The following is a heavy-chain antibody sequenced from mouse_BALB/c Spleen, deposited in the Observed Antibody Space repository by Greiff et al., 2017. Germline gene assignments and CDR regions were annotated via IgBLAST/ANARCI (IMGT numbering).Heavy chain of an antibody. D-gene: IGHD4-1*01. Sequence: VHLVESGPGLVAPSQSLSITCTVSGFSLTSYGVHWVRQPPGKGLEWLGVIWAGGSTNYNSALMSRLSISKDNSKSQVFLKMNSLQTDDTAMYYCARDGRLHYAMDYWGQGTSVTVSS. CDR2: IWAGGST. J-gene: IGHJ4*01. CDR3: ARDGRLHYAMDY. V-gene: IGHV2-9*02. CDR1: GFSLTSYG.